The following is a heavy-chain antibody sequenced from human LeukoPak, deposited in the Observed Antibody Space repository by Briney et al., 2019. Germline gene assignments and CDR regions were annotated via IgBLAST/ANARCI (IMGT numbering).Heavy chain of an antibody. CDR3: TRDQTPYY. V-gene: IGHV3-49*04. CDR1: GFTFSSYE. J-gene: IGHJ4*02. CDR2: IASETYGGTA. Sequence: GGSLRLSCAASGFTFSSYEMNWVRKAPGKGLEWVGFIASETYGGTAEYAASVKGRFTISRDDSKSIAYLQMNSLKTEDTAVYYCTRDQTPYYWGQGTLVTVSS.